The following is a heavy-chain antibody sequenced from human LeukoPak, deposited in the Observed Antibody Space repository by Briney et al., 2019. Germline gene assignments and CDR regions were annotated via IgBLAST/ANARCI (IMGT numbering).Heavy chain of an antibody. V-gene: IGHV4-38-2*02. CDR1: GYSISSGYY. CDR2: FYDSGNT. CDR3: ARPQRLFGSGSDAFDI. Sequence: SETLSLTCTVSGYSISSGYYWGWIRQPPGKGLEWIGSFYDSGNTYYNPSLKSRVTISVDTSKNQFSLKVRSVTAADTAVYFCARPQRLFGSGSDAFDIWGQGTLVTVSS. D-gene: IGHD2-21*01. J-gene: IGHJ3*02.